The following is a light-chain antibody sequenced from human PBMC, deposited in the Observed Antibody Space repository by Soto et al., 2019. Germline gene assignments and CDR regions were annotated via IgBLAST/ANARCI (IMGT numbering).Light chain of an antibody. V-gene: IGKV3-15*01. CDR2: GAS. J-gene: IGKJ1*01. Sequence: EIVLTQSPGTLSLSPGERATLSCRASQRVSGNFLAWYQEKPGQTPRLLIYGASTRATGVPARFSGSGSGTEFTLTISSLQSEDFAVYYCQQYNNWPPWTFGQGTKVDI. CDR3: QQYNNWPPWT. CDR1: QRVSGNF.